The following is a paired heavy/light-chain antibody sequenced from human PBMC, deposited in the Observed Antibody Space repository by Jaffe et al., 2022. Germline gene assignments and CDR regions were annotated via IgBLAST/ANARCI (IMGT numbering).Heavy chain of an antibody. CDR2: INHSGST. V-gene: IGHV4-34*01. J-gene: IGHJ4*02. CDR3: ARVKSWYYDTKHQLRPRGPFDY. D-gene: IGHD3-22*01. CDR1: GGSFSGYY. Sequence: QVQLQQWGAGLLKPSETLSLTCAVYGGSFSGYYWSWIRQPPGKGLEWIGEINHSGSTNYNPSLKSRVTISVDTSKNQFSLKLSSVTAADTAVYYCARVKSWYYDTKHQLRPRGPFDYWGQGTLVTVSS.
Light chain of an antibody. CDR1: QSISSW. CDR3: QQYNSYSPSYT. CDR2: KAS. V-gene: IGKV1-5*03. J-gene: IGKJ2*01. Sequence: DIQMTQSPSTLSASVGDRVTITCRASQSISSWLAWYQQKPGKAPKLLIYKASSLESGVPSRFSGSGSGTEFTLTISSLQPDDFATYYCQQYNSYSPSYTFGQGTKLEIK.